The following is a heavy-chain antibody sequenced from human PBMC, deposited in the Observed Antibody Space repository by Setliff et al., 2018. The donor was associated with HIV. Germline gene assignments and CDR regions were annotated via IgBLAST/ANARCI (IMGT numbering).Heavy chain of an antibody. D-gene: IGHD3-22*01. V-gene: IGHV4-31*03. Sequence: SETLSLTCTVSGDSISSGGYYWSWIRQFPGKGLEWIGYIYYSGSTYYNPSLQSRLTMSVDTSKNQLSLKLTSVTAADTAVYYCARLTYYYDTSGPAAAFDIWGQGTMVTVSS. CDR2: IYYSGST. CDR3: ARLTYYYDTSGPAAAFDI. CDR1: GDSISSGGYY. J-gene: IGHJ3*02.